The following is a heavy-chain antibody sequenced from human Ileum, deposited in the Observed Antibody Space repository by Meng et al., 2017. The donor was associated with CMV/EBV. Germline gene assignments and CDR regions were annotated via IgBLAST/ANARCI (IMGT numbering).Heavy chain of an antibody. CDR1: ADSISGYH. Sequence: QMQLQEAGPGLWKPSETLSLTGIVAADSISGYHWTWIRKPAGKGLEWIGRLRTSGTTDHNPSLKSRVTLSIDTSKNQFSLKLNSVTAADTAVYYCGRAGARGVPVDMWGQGTLVTVSS. V-gene: IGHV4-4*07. CDR3: GRAGARGVPVDM. J-gene: IGHJ4*02. CDR2: LRTSGTT. D-gene: IGHD3-10*01.